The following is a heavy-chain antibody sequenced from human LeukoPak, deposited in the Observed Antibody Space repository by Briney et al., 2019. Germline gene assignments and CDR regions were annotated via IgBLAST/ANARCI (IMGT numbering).Heavy chain of an antibody. CDR1: RFSFDDYA. D-gene: IGHD3-3*01. CDR2: ISWNSGSR. V-gene: IGHV3-9*01. J-gene: IGHJ3*02. CDR3: AKGVHDFWSGHAFDI. Sequence: GGSLRLSCTASRFSFDDYAMHWVRQIPGKGLEWVSAISWNSGSRGYADSVKGRFTISRDNAKGSLYLQMNSLRPEDTALYYCAKGVHDFWSGHAFDIWGQGTMVTVSS.